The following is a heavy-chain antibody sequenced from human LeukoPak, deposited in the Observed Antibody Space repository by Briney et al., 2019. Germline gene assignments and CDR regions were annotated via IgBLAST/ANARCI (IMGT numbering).Heavy chain of an antibody. D-gene: IGHD5-18*01. V-gene: IGHV3-33*01. Sequence: GRSLRLSCAASGFSFTTHGMHWVRQAPGKGLEWVAVIWYDGHNIYYADSVKGRFTISRDTSKNTVFLQMDSLRAEDTAVYYCARDRTHTTMVTLDYWGQGTLVTVSS. CDR2: IWYDGHNI. CDR1: GFSFTTHG. J-gene: IGHJ4*02. CDR3: ARDRTHTTMVTLDY.